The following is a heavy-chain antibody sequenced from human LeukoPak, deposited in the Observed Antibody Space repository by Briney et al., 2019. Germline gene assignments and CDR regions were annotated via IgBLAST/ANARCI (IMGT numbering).Heavy chain of an antibody. J-gene: IGHJ3*02. D-gene: IGHD4-23*01. CDR3: ARDFGGGNAFDI. CDR2: ILHDGSSE. CDR1: GFTFTSYA. V-gene: IGHV3-30-3*01. Sequence: GGSLRLSCAASGFTFTSYAMHWVRQAPGKGLEWVAAILHDGSSEYHADSVKGRFTISRDNSKNTLYVQMNSLRAEDTAVYYCARDFGGGNAFDIWGQGTMVTVSS.